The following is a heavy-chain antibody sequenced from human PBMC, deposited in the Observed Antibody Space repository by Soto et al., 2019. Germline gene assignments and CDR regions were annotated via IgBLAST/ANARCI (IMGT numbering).Heavy chain of an antibody. Sequence: SETLSLTCTVSGGSISSGDYYWSWIRQPPGKGLEWIGYIYYSGSTYYNPSLKSRVTISVDTSKNQFSLKLSSVTAADTAVYYCARVQPYCSGGSCYWAWLDPWGQGTLVTVSS. CDR3: ARVQPYCSGGSCYWAWLDP. V-gene: IGHV4-30-4*08. J-gene: IGHJ5*02. CDR1: GGSISSGDYY. D-gene: IGHD2-15*01. CDR2: IYYSGST.